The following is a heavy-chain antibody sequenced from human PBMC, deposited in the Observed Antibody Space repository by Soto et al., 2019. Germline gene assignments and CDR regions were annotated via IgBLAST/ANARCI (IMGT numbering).Heavy chain of an antibody. CDR3: ARPTGDFWSGSPGGYFDY. V-gene: IGHV2-5*02. CDR1: GFSLSTSGVG. Sequence: QITLKESGPTLVKPTQPLTLTCTFSGFSLSTSGVGVGWIRQPPEKALNWLAPIYWDDDKRYSPSLKSRLTITKDTSKNQVVLTMTNMDPVDTATYYCARPTGDFWSGSPGGYFDYWGQGTLVTVSS. J-gene: IGHJ4*02. CDR2: IYWDDDK. D-gene: IGHD3-3*01.